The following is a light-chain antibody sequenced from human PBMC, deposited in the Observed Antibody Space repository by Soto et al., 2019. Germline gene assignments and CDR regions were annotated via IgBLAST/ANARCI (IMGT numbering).Light chain of an antibody. CDR1: DIGSKS. Sequence: SYELTQAPSVSVAPGKTANITCGGTDIGSKSVNWYQRKPGQAPVLVIYYDTDRASGIPERFSGSNSGNTATLTISRVEAGDEADYYCQVWDTSSDHHVFGTGTKLTVL. CDR3: QVWDTSSDHHV. V-gene: IGLV3-21*01. CDR2: YDT. J-gene: IGLJ1*01.